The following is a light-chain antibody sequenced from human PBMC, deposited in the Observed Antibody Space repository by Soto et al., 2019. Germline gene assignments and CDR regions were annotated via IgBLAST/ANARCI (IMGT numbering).Light chain of an antibody. V-gene: IGKV1-5*01. J-gene: IGKJ1*01. CDR3: QQYSSYPT. Sequence: DIQMTQSPSTLSGSIGDTVTIAFGASQGISNWLAWYQQKPGKAPKLLIFHASSLESGVPSRFSGSGSGTEFTLTISSLQSDDFATYYCQQYSSYPTFGQGTKVDIK. CDR1: QGISNW. CDR2: HAS.